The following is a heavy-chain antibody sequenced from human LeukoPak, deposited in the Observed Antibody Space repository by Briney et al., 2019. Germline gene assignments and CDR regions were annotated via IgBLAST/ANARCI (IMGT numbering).Heavy chain of an antibody. Sequence: ASVKVSCKASGYTFTGYYMHWVRQAPGQGLEWMGWINPNSGGTNYAQKFQGRVTMTMNTSISTAYMGLSSLRSEDTAVYYCARRGFRSIAARPLLFDPWGQGTLVTVSS. J-gene: IGHJ5*02. CDR1: GYTFTGYY. D-gene: IGHD6-6*01. CDR3: ARRGFRSIAARPLLFDP. CDR2: INPNSGGT. V-gene: IGHV1-2*02.